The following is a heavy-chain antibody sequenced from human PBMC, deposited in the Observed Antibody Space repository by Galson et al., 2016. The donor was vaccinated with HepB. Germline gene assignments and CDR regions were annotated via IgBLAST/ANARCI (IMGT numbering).Heavy chain of an antibody. CDR3: ARRVPVDKTPRPPRCFDP. J-gene: IGHJ5*02. D-gene: IGHD2-2*01. Sequence: SETLSLTCTVSDDPLRGSTSFWGWIRQPPGKGLEWIGNIHYTGSTYYNPSLKSRFTISVDTSKNQFSLKLTSVTAADTAVYYCARRVPVDKTPRPPRCFDPWGQGTLVTVSS. V-gene: IGHV4-39*01. CDR2: IHYTGST. CDR1: DDPLRGSTSF.